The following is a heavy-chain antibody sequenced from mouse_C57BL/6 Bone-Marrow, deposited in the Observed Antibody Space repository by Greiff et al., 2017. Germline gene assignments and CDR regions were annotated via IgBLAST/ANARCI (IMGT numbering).Heavy chain of an antibody. D-gene: IGHD3-3*01. CDR1: GFTFSSYG. Sequence: EVKLVESGGDLVKPGGSLKLSCAASGFTFSSYGMSWVRQTPDKRLEWVATISSGGSYNYYPDSVKGRFNISRDNAKNTLYLQMSSLKSEDTAMYYCARHRRAITPYWYFDVWGTGTTVTVSS. CDR2: ISSGGSYN. CDR3: ARHRRAITPYWYFDV. J-gene: IGHJ1*03. V-gene: IGHV5-6*01.